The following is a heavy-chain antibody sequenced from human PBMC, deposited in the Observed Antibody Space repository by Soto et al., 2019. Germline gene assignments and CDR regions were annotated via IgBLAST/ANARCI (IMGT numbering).Heavy chain of an antibody. CDR1: GYTFIRYG. CDR3: ARGGYYDDNWVKLSHYGLDV. CDR2: ISPYDDST. D-gene: IGHD3-16*01. J-gene: IGHJ6*02. Sequence: QVQLVQSAGEMKKPGASVQVSCKASGYTFIRYGITWVRQAPGQGFEWMGWISPYDDSTIYAQKLQGRVTMTADTSTRILNXXLRSLKSDDTAVYYCARGGYYDDNWVKLSHYGLDVWGQGTSVTVSS. V-gene: IGHV1-18*01.